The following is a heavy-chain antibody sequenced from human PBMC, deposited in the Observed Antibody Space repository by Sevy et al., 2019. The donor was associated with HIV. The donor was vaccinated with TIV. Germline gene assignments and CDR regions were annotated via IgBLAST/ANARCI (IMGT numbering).Heavy chain of an antibody. J-gene: IGHJ3*02. CDR2: FYYSGST. CDR3: ASHEAGRYAFDI. V-gene: IGHV4-59*12. Sequence: SETLSLTCTVSGGSISSYYWSWIRQPPGKGLEWIGYFYYSGSTNYNPSLKSRVTISVDTSKNQFSLKLSSVTAADTAVYYCASHEAGRYAFDIWGQGTMVTVSS. D-gene: IGHD6-19*01. CDR1: GGSISSYY.